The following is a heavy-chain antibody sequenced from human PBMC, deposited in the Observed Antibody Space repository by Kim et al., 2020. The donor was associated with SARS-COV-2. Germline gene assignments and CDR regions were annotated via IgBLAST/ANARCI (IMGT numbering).Heavy chain of an antibody. D-gene: IGHD3-3*01. J-gene: IGHJ3*02. CDR3: ARDLRAIYAFDI. Sequence: YYVDSVKGRFTISSNNAKNSLYLQMNSLRAEDTAVYYCARDLRAIYAFDIWGQGTMVTVSS. V-gene: IGHV3-7*01.